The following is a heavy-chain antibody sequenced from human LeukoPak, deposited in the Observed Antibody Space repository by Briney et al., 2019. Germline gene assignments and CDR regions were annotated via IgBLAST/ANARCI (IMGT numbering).Heavy chain of an antibody. CDR3: AKQYCGGDCEMDAFDI. J-gene: IGHJ3*02. CDR1: GFTFSSYG. CDR2: ISYDGSNK. Sequence: GRSLRLSCAASGFTFSSYGMHWVRQAPGKGLEWVAVISYDGSNKYYADSVKGRFTISRDNSKNTLYLQMNSLRAEDTAVYYCAKQYCGGDCEMDAFDIWGQGTMVTVSS. V-gene: IGHV3-30*18. D-gene: IGHD2-21*02.